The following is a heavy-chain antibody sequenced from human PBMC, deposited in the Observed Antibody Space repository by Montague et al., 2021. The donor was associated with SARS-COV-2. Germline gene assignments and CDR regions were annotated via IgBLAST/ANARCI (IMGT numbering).Heavy chain of an antibody. D-gene: IGHD1-26*01. CDR1: GYTFTSYD. Sequence: SVKVSCKASGYTFTSYDISWVRQAPGQGLEWMGWISTYNGDTNYAQKLQGRVTMTTDTSTSTAYMELRSLRSDDTAVYYSARGGSGNPFDYWGQGTLVTVSS. CDR3: ARGGSGNPFDY. J-gene: IGHJ4*02. V-gene: IGHV1-18*01. CDR2: ISTYNGDT.